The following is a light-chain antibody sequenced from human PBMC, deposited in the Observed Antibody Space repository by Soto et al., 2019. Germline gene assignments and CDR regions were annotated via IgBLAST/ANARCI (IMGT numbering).Light chain of an antibody. Sequence: AVQMTQSPSSLSASVGDRVTITCRASQGIRTDLGWYQQTPGKAPKLLISGASSLQSGVPSRFGGSGSGADFTLTISSLQPEDSATYYCLQDYSYPRTFGQGTKVEIK. CDR1: QGIRTD. V-gene: IGKV1-6*01. CDR2: GAS. CDR3: LQDYSYPRT. J-gene: IGKJ1*01.